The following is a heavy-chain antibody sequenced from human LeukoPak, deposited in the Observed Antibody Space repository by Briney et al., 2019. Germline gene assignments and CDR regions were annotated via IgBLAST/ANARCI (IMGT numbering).Heavy chain of an antibody. V-gene: IGHV3-48*03. CDR1: GFTFSSYE. Sequence: GGSLRLSCAASGFTFSSYEMNWVRQAPGKGLEWLSYISSSGSTIYYADSVKGRFTISRDNAKNSLYLQMNSLRAEDTAVYYCARDRDIVVVVAAEYYYYGMDVWGQGTTVTVSS. D-gene: IGHD2-15*01. CDR2: ISSSGSTI. CDR3: ARDRDIVVVVAAEYYYYGMDV. J-gene: IGHJ6*02.